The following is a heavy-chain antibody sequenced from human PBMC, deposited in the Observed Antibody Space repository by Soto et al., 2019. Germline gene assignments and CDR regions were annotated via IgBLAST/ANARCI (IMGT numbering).Heavy chain of an antibody. CDR2: ISYDGSNK. J-gene: IGHJ4*02. V-gene: IGHV3-30*18. CDR3: AKDMDAAAGTEGEN. Sequence: QVQLVESGGGMVQPGRSLRLSCAASGFTFSSYGMHWVRQAPGKGLEWVAVISYDGSNKYYADSVKGRFTISRDNSKNTLYLQMNSLRAEDTAVYYCAKDMDAAAGTEGENWGQGTLVTVSS. CDR1: GFTFSSYG. D-gene: IGHD6-13*01.